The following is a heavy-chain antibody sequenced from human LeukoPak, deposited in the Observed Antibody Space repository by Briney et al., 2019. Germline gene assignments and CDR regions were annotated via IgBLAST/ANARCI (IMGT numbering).Heavy chain of an antibody. CDR1: GGSISSYY. D-gene: IGHD3-3*01. CDR2: IYTSGST. J-gene: IGHJ4*02. CDR3: ARSYYDFWSATSHYFDY. Sequence: SEPLSLTCTVSGGSISSYYWSWIRQPPGKGLEGIGYIYTSGSTNYNPSLKSRVTISVDTSKHQFSLKLSSVTAADTAVYYCARSYYDFWSATSHYFDYWGQGTLVTVSS. V-gene: IGHV4-4*09.